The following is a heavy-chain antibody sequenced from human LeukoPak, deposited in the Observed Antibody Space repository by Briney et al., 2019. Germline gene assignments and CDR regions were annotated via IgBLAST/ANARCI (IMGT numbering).Heavy chain of an antibody. CDR2: INPNSGGT. D-gene: IGHD2-2*01. CDR3: ARDHCSSTSCFYYYYGMDV. CDR1: GYTFTGYY. Sequence: WASVKVSCTASGYTFTGYYMHWVRQAPGQGLEWMGWINPNSGGTNYAQKVQGRVTMTRDTSISTAYMELSRLRSDDTAVYYCARDHCSSTSCFYYYYGMDVWGQGTTVTVSS. J-gene: IGHJ6*02. V-gene: IGHV1-2*02.